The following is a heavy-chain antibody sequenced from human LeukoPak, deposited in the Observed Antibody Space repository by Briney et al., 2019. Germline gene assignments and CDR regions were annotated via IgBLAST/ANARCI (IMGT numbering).Heavy chain of an antibody. J-gene: IGHJ4*02. CDR1: GGSFSGYY. D-gene: IGHD5-12*01. Sequence: SETLSLTCAVYGGSFSGYYWSWIRQPPGKGLEWIGEINHSGSTNYNPSLKSRVTISVDRSKNQFSLKLSSVTAADTAVYYCARGPDSGYDPYFDYWGQGTLVTVSS. CDR3: ARGPDSGYDPYFDY. CDR2: INHSGST. V-gene: IGHV4-34*01.